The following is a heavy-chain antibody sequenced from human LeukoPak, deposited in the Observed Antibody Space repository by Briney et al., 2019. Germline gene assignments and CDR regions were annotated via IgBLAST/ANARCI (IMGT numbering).Heavy chain of an antibody. Sequence: ASVKVSCKASGYTFTSYGISWVRQAPGQGLEWMGWISAYDGNTNYAQKLQGRVTMTTDTSTSTAYMELRSLRSDDTAVYYCAGTTAARSFGYWGQGTLVTVSS. CDR3: AGTTAARSFGY. V-gene: IGHV1-18*01. J-gene: IGHJ4*02. CDR2: ISAYDGNT. D-gene: IGHD6-6*01. CDR1: GYTFTSYG.